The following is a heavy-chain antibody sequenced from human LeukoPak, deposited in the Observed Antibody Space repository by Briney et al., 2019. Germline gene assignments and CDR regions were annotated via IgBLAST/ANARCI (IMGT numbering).Heavy chain of an antibody. CDR3: ARDLYYYDSSGYIDY. J-gene: IGHJ4*02. Sequence: ASVKVSCKASGYTFTGYYMHWVRQAPGQGLEWMGWINPNSGGTNYAQKFQGRVTMTRDTSISTAYMELSRPGSDDTAVYYCARDLYYYDSSGYIDYWGQGTLVTVSS. D-gene: IGHD3-22*01. V-gene: IGHV1-2*02. CDR2: INPNSGGT. CDR1: GYTFTGYY.